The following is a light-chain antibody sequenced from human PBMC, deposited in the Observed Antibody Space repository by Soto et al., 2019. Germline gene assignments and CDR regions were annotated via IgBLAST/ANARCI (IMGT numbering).Light chain of an antibody. CDR2: DVN. Sequence: QSALTQPPSASGSPGQSVTISCTGTGGDVGGYNYVSWYQQHPGKVPRLIIYDVNKRPSGVPDRFSGSKSDNTASLTVSGLQAEDEADYYCSSYAGFNNYVFGTGTKLTV. CDR3: SSYAGFNNYV. V-gene: IGLV2-8*01. J-gene: IGLJ1*01. CDR1: GGDVGGYNY.